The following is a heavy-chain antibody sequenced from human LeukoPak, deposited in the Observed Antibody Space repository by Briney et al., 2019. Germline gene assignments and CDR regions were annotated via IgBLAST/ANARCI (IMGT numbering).Heavy chain of an antibody. CDR3: ARALGLPRDY. Sequence: SETLSLTCTVYGGSFSGYYWSWIRQPPGKGLEWIGEINHSGSTNYNPSLESRVTISVDTSKNQFSLKLSSVTAADTALYYCARALGLPRDYWGQGTLVTVSS. CDR1: GGSFSGYY. D-gene: IGHD2-15*01. CDR2: INHSGST. V-gene: IGHV4-34*01. J-gene: IGHJ4*02.